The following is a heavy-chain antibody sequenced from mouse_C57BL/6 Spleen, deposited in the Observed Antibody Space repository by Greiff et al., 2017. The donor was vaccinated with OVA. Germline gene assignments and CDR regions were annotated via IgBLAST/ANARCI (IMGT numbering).Heavy chain of an antibody. J-gene: IGHJ4*01. V-gene: IGHV14-2*01. D-gene: IGHD2-4*01. Sequence: EVQLQQSGAELVKPGASVKLSCTASGFNIKDYYMHWVKQRTEQGLEWIGRIDPEDGEPKYAPKFQGKATITADTSSNTAYLQLSSLTSEDTAVYYAVVDYLYARDYWGQGTSVTVSS. CDR3: VVDYLYARDY. CDR1: GFNIKDYY. CDR2: IDPEDGEP.